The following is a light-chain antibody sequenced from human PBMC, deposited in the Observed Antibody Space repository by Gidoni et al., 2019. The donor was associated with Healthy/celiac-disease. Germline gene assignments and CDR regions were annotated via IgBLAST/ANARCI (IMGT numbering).Light chain of an antibody. J-gene: IGKJ1*01. V-gene: IGKV1-39*01. Sequence: DILLTQSPSSLSSSVGDRVTITCRASQSISSYLNWYHQKPGKAPKLLIYAASSMESGVPSRFSGSGSGTDFTLTISSLQPEDFATYYCQQSYSTPPWTFGQGTKVEIK. CDR3: QQSYSTPPWT. CDR2: AAS. CDR1: QSISSY.